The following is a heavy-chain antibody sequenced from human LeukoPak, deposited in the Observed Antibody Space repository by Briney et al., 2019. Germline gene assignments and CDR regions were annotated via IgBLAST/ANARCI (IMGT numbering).Heavy chain of an antibody. CDR2: IYYSGIT. CDR1: GGSISSSSYY. D-gene: IGHD6-19*01. J-gene: IGHJ4*02. CDR3: ARRGGVAGQIDY. Sequence: SETLSLTCTVSGGSISSSSYYWGWIRQPPRKGLEWIGSIYYSGITYYNPSLKSRVTISVDTSKNQFSLKLSSVTAADTAVYYCARRGGVAGQIDYWGQGTLVTVSS. V-gene: IGHV4-39*07.